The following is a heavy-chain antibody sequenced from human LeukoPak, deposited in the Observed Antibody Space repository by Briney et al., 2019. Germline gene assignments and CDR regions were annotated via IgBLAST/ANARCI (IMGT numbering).Heavy chain of an antibody. D-gene: IGHD6-19*01. J-gene: IGHJ4*02. V-gene: IGHV3-48*03. CDR1: GFTFSSYE. Sequence: GGSLRLSCAASGFTFSSYEMNWVRQAPGKGLEWVSYISSSGSTIYYTDSVKGRFTISRDNANNSLYLQMNSLRAEDTAVYYCARDRGAVASYYFDYWGQGTLVTVSS. CDR3: ARDRGAVASYYFDY. CDR2: ISSSGSTI.